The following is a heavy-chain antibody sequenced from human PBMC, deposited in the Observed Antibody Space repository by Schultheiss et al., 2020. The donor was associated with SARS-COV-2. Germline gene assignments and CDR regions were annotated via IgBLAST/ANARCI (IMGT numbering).Heavy chain of an antibody. D-gene: IGHD2-2*03. CDR3: ARDSGYCSSTSCYDAFDI. CDR2: IKQDGSEK. CDR1: GFTFSSSA. J-gene: IGHJ3*02. Sequence: GGSLRLSCAASGFTFSSSAMSWVRQAPGKGLEWVANIKQDGSEKYYVDSVKGRFTISRDNAKNSLYLQMNSLRAEDTAVYYCARDSGYCSSTSCYDAFDIWGQGTMVTVSS. V-gene: IGHV3-7*01.